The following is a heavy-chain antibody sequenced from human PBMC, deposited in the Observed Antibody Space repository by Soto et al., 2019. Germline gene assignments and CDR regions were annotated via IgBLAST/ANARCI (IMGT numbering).Heavy chain of an antibody. V-gene: IGHV5-10-1*01. CDR1: GYSFTSYW. D-gene: IGHD6-19*01. CDR2: IDPSDSYT. J-gene: IGHJ6*02. Sequence: GASLKSSCEGSGYSFTSYWISWVRQMPGKGLEWMGRIDPSDSYTNYSPSFQGHVTISADKSISTAYLQWSSLKASDTAMYYCASPSIAVAGTPYYYYGMHVWGQGTTVTVSS. CDR3: ASPSIAVAGTPYYYYGMHV.